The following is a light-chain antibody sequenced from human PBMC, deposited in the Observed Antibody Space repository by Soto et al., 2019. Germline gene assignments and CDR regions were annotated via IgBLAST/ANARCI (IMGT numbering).Light chain of an antibody. CDR3: SSYTSSSIL. CDR2: EVR. Sequence: QSALTQPASVSGSPGQSITISCTGTSSDVGSYNYVSWYQQHPGKAPKLMIYEVRDRPSGISSRFSGSKSGNAASLTISGLQTDDEADYYCSSYTSSSILFGTGTKVTVL. V-gene: IGLV2-14*01. CDR1: SSDVGSYNY. J-gene: IGLJ1*01.